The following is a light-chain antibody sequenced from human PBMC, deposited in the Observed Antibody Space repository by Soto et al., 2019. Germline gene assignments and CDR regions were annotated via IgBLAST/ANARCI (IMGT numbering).Light chain of an antibody. CDR3: QQRSNWPRT. J-gene: IGKJ1*01. Sequence: EIGLTHSPATLSLSPWEIATLSCRASQSVSSYLAWYQQKPGQAPRLLIYDASNRTTGIPARFSGSGSGTDFTLTISSLEPEDFAVYYCQQRSNWPRTFGQATKVDIK. V-gene: IGKV3-11*01. CDR2: DAS. CDR1: QSVSSY.